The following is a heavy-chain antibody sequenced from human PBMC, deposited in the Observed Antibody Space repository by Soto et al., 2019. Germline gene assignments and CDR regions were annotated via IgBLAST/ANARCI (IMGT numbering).Heavy chain of an antibody. V-gene: IGHV4-39*01. Sequence: SETLSLTCTVSGGSISRSSYYWGWIRQPPGKGLEWFGSIYYSGSTYYNPSLKSRVTISVDTSKNQFSLKLSSVTAADTAVYYCARPTGNILTGYENYYYYYMDVWGKGTTVTVSS. J-gene: IGHJ6*03. CDR3: ARPTGNILTGYENYYYYYMDV. CDR2: IYYSGST. CDR1: GGSISRSSYY. D-gene: IGHD3-9*01.